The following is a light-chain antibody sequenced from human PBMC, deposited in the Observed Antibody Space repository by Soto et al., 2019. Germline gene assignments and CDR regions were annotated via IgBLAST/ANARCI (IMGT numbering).Light chain of an antibody. J-gene: IGKJ1*01. CDR3: QQYNSDSRT. Sequence: DIQMTQSPSTLSASVGDRVTLTCRASQSIGTWLAWYQQKPGKAPNLLIYKASSLESGVPSRFSGGGSGTEFTLSISSLQPDDFATYYCQQYNSDSRTFGQGTKVEIK. V-gene: IGKV1-5*03. CDR2: KAS. CDR1: QSIGTW.